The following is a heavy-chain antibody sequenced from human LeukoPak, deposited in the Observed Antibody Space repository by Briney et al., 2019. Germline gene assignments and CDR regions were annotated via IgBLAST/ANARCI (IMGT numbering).Heavy chain of an antibody. V-gene: IGHV3-30*03. CDR3: ARVYYDSSGFFDY. D-gene: IGHD3-22*01. J-gene: IGHJ4*02. Sequence: PGGSLRLSCAASGFTFSNYGMNWVRQAPGKGLEWVAVVSYDGVNNYYADSVKGRFTISRDNSKNTLYLQMNSLRAEDTAVYYCARVYYDSSGFFDYWGQGTLVTVSS. CDR1: GFTFSNYG. CDR2: VSYDGVNN.